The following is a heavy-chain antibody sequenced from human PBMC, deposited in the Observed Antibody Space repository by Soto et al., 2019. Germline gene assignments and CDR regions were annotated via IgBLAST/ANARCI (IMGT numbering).Heavy chain of an antibody. CDR2: INTDGSTT. CDR3: ARDLGGYASH. J-gene: IGHJ4*02. Sequence: EVQLVESGGGLVQPGGSLRLSCAASGFTFSNYWMHWVRQAPGKGPVWVSRINTDGSTTNYADSVKGRFTISRDNAKNTLYLQTNSLGAEDTAAYYCARDLGGYASHWGQGTQVTVSS. CDR1: GFTFSNYW. D-gene: IGHD3-16*01. V-gene: IGHV3-74*01.